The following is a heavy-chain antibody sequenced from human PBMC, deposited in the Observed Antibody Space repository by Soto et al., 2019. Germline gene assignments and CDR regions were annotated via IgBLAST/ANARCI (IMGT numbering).Heavy chain of an antibody. CDR1: GFTFSSYG. J-gene: IGHJ4*02. V-gene: IGHV3-30*18. Sequence: PGGSLRLSCAASGFTFSSYGIHWVRQAPGKGLEWVAFISYDGTNKYYADSVKGRFTISRDNSKNTLYLQMDSLRAEDTAVFYCAKDRGYTYGYLADYWGQGTPVTVSS. CDR2: ISYDGTNK. CDR3: AKDRGYTYGYLADY. D-gene: IGHD5-18*01.